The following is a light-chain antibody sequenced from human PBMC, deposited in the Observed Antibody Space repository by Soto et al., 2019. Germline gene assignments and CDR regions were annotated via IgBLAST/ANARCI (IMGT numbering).Light chain of an antibody. CDR3: GCRGSSLSALV. CDR1: SSNIGNNY. V-gene: IGLV1-51*02. CDR2: ENN. J-gene: IGLJ2*01. Sequence: QSVLTQPPSVSEAPGQKVTISCSGSSSNIGNNYLSWYQQLPGTAPKLLIYENNKRPSGIPDRFSGSKSGTSATLGITGLQTGEEGDYYCGCRGSSLSALVFGGRTKATVL.